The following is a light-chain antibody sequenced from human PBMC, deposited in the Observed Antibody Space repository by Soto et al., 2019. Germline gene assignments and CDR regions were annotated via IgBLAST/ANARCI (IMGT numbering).Light chain of an antibody. CDR1: QSISSY. Sequence: IQMTQSPSSLSASVGDRVTITCRASQSISSYLNWYQQKPGKAPKLLIYAASSLQSGVPSRFSGSGSGTDFTLTISSLQPEDFGTYYCLQDYFYPRTFGQGTKVDI. CDR2: AAS. J-gene: IGKJ1*01. V-gene: IGKV1-6*01. CDR3: LQDYFYPRT.